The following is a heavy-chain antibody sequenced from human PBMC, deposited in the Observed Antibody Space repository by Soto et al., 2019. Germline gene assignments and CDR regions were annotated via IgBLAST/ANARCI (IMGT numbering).Heavy chain of an antibody. Sequence: QSTLKESGPTLVKPTQTLTLTCTFSGFSLSSTRMAVGWSRQPPGKALEWLAHIYWDDDKRYSPFLKSRLTINKDTSKNQVVLTMSNMDPVDTARYYWAHIVVAGLGYYFDYWGQGTLVTVSS. CDR2: IYWDDDK. CDR3: AHIVVAGLGYYFDY. J-gene: IGHJ4*02. D-gene: IGHD6-19*01. V-gene: IGHV2-5*02. CDR1: GFSLSSTRMA.